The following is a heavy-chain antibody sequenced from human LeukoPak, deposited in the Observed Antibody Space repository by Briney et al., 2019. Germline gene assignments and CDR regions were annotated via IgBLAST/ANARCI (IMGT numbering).Heavy chain of an antibody. D-gene: IGHD6-13*01. CDR1: GFTFSNYG. CDR2: ISYNGYNK. Sequence: GGSLRLSCAASGFTFSNYGPHWVRQAPGKGLEWVALISYNGYNKNYADSVKGRFTISRDDSKNTLYLQMNSLSAEDTAVYFCAKDSGSSWFGGDSMWGQGTLVTVSS. J-gene: IGHJ4*02. V-gene: IGHV3-30*18. CDR3: AKDSGSSWFGGDSM.